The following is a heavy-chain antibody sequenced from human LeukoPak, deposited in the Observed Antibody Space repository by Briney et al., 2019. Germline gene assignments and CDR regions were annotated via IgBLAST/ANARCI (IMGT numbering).Heavy chain of an antibody. V-gene: IGHV1-24*01. D-gene: IGHD6-13*01. CDR2: FDPEDGET. Sequence: ASVKVSCKASGYTFTGYYMHWVRQAPGKGLEWMGGFDPEDGETIYAQKFQGRVTMTEDTSTDTAYMELSSLRSEDTAVYYCATETIAAAGMVSDYWGQGTLVTVSS. CDR3: ATETIAAAGMVSDY. CDR1: GYTFTGYY. J-gene: IGHJ4*02.